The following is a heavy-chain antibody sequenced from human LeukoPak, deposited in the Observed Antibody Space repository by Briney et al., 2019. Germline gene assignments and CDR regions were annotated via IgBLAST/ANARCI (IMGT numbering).Heavy chain of an antibody. D-gene: IGHD3-10*01. CDR3: ARENYGSRRDSGAYYYYGMDV. CDR1: GFTFSSYA. V-gene: IGHV3-30-3*01. CDR2: ISYDGSNK. J-gene: IGHJ6*02. Sequence: GGSLRLSCAASGFTFSSYAMHWVRQAPGKGLEWVAVISYDGSNKYYADSVKGRFTISRDNSKNTLYLQMNSLRAEDTAVYYCARENYGSRRDSGAYYYYGMDVWGQGTTVTVSS.